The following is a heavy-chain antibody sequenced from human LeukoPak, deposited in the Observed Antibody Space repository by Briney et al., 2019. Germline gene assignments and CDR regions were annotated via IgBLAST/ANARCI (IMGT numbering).Heavy chain of an antibody. CDR3: ARGDILTGYYKPPPGY. CDR2: IYYSGST. CDR1: GGSISSGDYY. J-gene: IGHJ4*02. Sequence: SETLSLTCTVSGGSISSGDYYWSSIRQPPGKGLEWIGYIYYSGSTYYNPSLKSRVTISVDTSKNQFSLKLSSVTAADTAVYYCARGDILTGYYKPPPGYWGQGTLVTVSS. D-gene: IGHD3-9*01. V-gene: IGHV4-30-4*01.